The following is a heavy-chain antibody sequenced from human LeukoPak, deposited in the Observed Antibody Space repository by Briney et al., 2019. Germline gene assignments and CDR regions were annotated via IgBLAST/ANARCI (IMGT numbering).Heavy chain of an antibody. D-gene: IGHD2-8*02. CDR1: GFTLNKYA. CDR2: LGADGSGT. V-gene: IGHV3-74*01. J-gene: IGHJ4*01. CDR3: ARDGFTGPRTAYLDH. Sequence: GGSLRLSCAASGFTLNKYAMHWVRQIPGTGLVWVSRLGADGSGTRYADSVKGRFTISRDNAKNTVYLQMSSLRADDTAVYYCARDGFTGPRTAYLDHWGQGTLVTVSS.